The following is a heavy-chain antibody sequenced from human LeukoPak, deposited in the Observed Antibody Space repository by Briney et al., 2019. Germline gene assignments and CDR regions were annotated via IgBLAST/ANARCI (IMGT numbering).Heavy chain of an antibody. CDR1: GFTFSSYW. J-gene: IGHJ6*04. V-gene: IGHV3-74*01. CDR2: VNNVGSTT. D-gene: IGHD2-15*01. CDR3: ARDGGYCSGGSCKADV. Sequence: GGSLRLSCAASGFTFSSYWMHWVRQAPGKGLVWVSRVNNVGSTTNYADSVKGRFTISRDNTKNTLYLQMNSLRAEDTAVYYCARDGGYCSGGSCKADVWGKGTTVTVSS.